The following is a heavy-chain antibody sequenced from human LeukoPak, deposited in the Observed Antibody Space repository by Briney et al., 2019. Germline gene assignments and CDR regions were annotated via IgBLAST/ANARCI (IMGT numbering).Heavy chain of an antibody. CDR1: GYTFTSYY. Sequence: GASVKVSCKASGYTFTSYYIHWVRQAPGQGLEWMGLINPSGGSTSYAQKFQGRVTMTRDMSTSTVYMELSSLRSEDTAVYYCARVGYSSSNYYYYYMDVWGKGTTVTVSS. CDR3: ARVGYSSSNYYYYYMDV. D-gene: IGHD6-6*01. CDR2: INPSGGST. J-gene: IGHJ6*03. V-gene: IGHV1-46*01.